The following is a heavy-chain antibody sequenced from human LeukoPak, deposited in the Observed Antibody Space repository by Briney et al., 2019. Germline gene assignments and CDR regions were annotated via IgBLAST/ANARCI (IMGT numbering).Heavy chain of an antibody. J-gene: IGHJ4*02. D-gene: IGHD3-9*01. Sequence: SETLSLTCALSGGSITDYFYNWVRQSPGKGLEWIGEINHSGSSTYNPSLKSRVIISVDTSKNQFSLKLTSVTAADTAVYYCVRDSPVRYFDWCIDYWGQGTLVTVSS. CDR2: INHSGSS. V-gene: IGHV4-34*01. CDR1: GGSITDYF. CDR3: VRDSPVRYFDWCIDY.